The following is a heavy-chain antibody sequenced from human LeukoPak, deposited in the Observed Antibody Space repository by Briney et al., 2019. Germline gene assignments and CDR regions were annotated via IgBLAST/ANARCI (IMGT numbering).Heavy chain of an antibody. CDR1: GFTFSSYA. V-gene: IGHV3-23*01. Sequence: PGGSLRLSCAASGFTFSSYAMSWVRQAPGKGLEWVSAISGSGGSTYYADSVKGRSTISIDNSKNTLYLQMNSLRAEDTAVYYCAKDQSEHSDYYYGMDVWGQGTTVTVSS. CDR2: ISGSGGST. CDR3: AKDQSEHSDYYYGMDV. J-gene: IGHJ6*02.